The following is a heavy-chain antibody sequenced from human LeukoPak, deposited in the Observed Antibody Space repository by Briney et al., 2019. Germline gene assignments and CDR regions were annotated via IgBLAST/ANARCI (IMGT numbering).Heavy chain of an antibody. CDR2: IYYSGST. CDR1: GGSISSSSYY. Sequence: SETLSLTCTVSGGSISSSSYYWGWIRQPPGKGLEWIGSIYYSGSTYYNPSLKSRVTISVDTSKNQFSLKLSSVIAADTAVYYCARLFFLAGGDNWFDPWGQGTLVTVSS. V-gene: IGHV4-39*01. J-gene: IGHJ5*02. D-gene: IGHD7-27*01. CDR3: ARLFFLAGGDNWFDP.